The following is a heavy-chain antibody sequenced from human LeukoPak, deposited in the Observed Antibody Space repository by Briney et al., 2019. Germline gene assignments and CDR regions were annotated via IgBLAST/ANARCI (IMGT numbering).Heavy chain of an antibody. CDR1: GFTFSSYG. CDR3: AKDRRPLWFGELLDY. Sequence: GRSLTLSCAASGFTFSSYGTHWVRQAPGKGLEWVAVISYDGSNKKYADSVKGRFTISRDNSKNTLYLQMNSLRAEDTAVYYCAKDRRPLWFGELLDYWGQGTLVTVSS. D-gene: IGHD3-10*01. J-gene: IGHJ4*02. CDR2: ISYDGSNK. V-gene: IGHV3-30*18.